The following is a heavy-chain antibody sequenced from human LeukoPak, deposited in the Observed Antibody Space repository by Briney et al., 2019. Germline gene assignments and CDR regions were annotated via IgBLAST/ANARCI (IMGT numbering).Heavy chain of an antibody. D-gene: IGHD1-26*01. CDR1: GGSISSGGYY. Sequence: SQTLSLTCTVSGGSISSGGYYWSWIRQPPGKGLEWIGYIYHSGSTYYNPSLKSRVTISVDRSKNQFSLKLSSVTAADTAVYYCARSLEVGATGGGFDPWGQGTLVTVSS. CDR3: ARSLEVGATGGGFDP. J-gene: IGHJ5*02. V-gene: IGHV4-30-2*01. CDR2: IYHSGST.